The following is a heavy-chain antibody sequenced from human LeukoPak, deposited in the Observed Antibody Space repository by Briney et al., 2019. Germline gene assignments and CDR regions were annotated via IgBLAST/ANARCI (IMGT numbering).Heavy chain of an antibody. D-gene: IGHD6-19*01. Sequence: GGSLRLSCAASGFTFSSYWMNWVRQAPGKGLVWVSRIASDGSSTTYADSVKGRFTISRDSSKNTLYLQMNSLRAEDTAVYYCVREGYSSGWFRNWGQGTLVIVSS. CDR2: IASDGSST. J-gene: IGHJ4*02. CDR1: GFTFSSYW. CDR3: VREGYSSGWFRN. V-gene: IGHV3-74*01.